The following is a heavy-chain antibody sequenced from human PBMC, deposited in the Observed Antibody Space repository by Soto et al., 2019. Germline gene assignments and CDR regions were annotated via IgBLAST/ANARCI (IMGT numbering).Heavy chain of an antibody. J-gene: IGHJ4*02. CDR1: GDSVSSNSAA. CDR2: TYYRSKWYN. V-gene: IGHV6-1*01. Sequence: SQTLSLTCAISGDSVSSNSAAWNWIRQSPSRGLEWLGRTYYRSKWYNDYAESVKSRITTNPATSKNQFSLHLNSVTPEDTAVNYSARDPQDFHSAFDYWGQGTLVTVSS. D-gene: IGHD4-4*01. CDR3: ARDPQDFHSAFDY.